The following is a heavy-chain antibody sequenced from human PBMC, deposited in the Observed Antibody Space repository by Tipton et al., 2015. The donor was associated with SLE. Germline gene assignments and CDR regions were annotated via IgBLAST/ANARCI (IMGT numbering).Heavy chain of an antibody. CDR1: GFTVSSNY. CDR2: IYSGGST. V-gene: IGHV3-66*02. CDR3: ARELYSGWWYAFDI. D-gene: IGHD2-15*01. Sequence: SLRLSCAASGFTVSSNYMNWVRQAPGKGLEWVSVIYSGGSTYYADAVKGRFTISRDNSKNTLYLQMNSLRAEDTAVYYCARELYSGWWYAFDIWGQGTMVTVSS. J-gene: IGHJ3*02.